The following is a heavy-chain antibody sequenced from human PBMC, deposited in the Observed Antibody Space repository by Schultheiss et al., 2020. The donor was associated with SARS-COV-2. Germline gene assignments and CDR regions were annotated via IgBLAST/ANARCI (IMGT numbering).Heavy chain of an antibody. Sequence: SETLSLTCTVSGGSISSSSYYWGWIRQPPGKGLEWIGEIYHSGSTYYNPSLKSRVTISVDTSKNQFSLKLSSVTAADTAVYYCAREGYYGSVSNWYFDLWGRGTLVTVSS. V-gene: IGHV4-39*07. CDR3: AREGYYGSVSNWYFDL. J-gene: IGHJ2*01. D-gene: IGHD3-3*01. CDR2: IYHSGST. CDR1: GGSISSSSYY.